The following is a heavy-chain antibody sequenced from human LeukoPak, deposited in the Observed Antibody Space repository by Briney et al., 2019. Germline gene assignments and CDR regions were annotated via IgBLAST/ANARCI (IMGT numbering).Heavy chain of an antibody. CDR3: ARGNEDLYSGYSCHY. Sequence: IPSETLSLTCTVSGGSISSYYWSWIRQPAGKGLEWIGRIYTSGSTNYNPSLKSRVTMSVDTSKNQFSLKLSSVTAADTAVYYCARGNEDLYSGYSCHYWGQGTLVTVSS. CDR2: IYTSGST. V-gene: IGHV4-4*07. J-gene: IGHJ4*02. D-gene: IGHD5-12*01. CDR1: GGSISSYY.